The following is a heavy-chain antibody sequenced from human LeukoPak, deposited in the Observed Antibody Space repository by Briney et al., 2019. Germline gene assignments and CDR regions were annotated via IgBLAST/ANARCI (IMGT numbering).Heavy chain of an antibody. D-gene: IGHD3-16*02. Sequence: SETLSLTCTVSGGSIDSRSHYWGWIRQPPGKGLEWIGSFYYSVSTYYNPSLKSRVTISVDTSKNQFSLKVNSVTAADTAVYFCARHYPSVNNRLDPWGQGTLVTVSS. CDR2: FYYSVST. V-gene: IGHV4-39*01. CDR3: ARHYPSVNNRLDP. J-gene: IGHJ5*02. CDR1: GGSIDSRSHY.